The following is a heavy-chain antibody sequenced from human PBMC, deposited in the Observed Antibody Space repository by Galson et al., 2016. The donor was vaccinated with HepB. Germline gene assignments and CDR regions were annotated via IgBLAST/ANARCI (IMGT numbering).Heavy chain of an antibody. CDR3: VSKLHFWSGFDG. Sequence: SVKVSCKASGYAFGSHAMNWVRQAPGQGLEWMGWINTNTGNPTYAQGFTGRFVFSLDTSVNTAYLQISSLKADDTAVYYCVSKLHFWSGFDGWGQGSLVTVSS. CDR1: GYAFGSHA. V-gene: IGHV7-4-1*02. D-gene: IGHD3-3*02. J-gene: IGHJ4*02. CDR2: INTNTGNP.